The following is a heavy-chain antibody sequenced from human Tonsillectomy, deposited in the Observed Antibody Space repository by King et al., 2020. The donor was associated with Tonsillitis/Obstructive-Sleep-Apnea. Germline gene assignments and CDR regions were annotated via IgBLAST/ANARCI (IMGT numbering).Heavy chain of an antibody. D-gene: IGHD5-12*01. CDR1: GYTFTSYG. J-gene: IGHJ4*02. CDR2: ISAYNGNT. V-gene: IGHV1-18*01. CDR3: ARALGGYDSDHHFDY. Sequence: QLVQSGAEVKKPGASVKVSCKASGYTFTSYGISWVRQAPGQGLEWMGWISAYNGNTNYAQKLQGRDTMTTETSTSTAYMELRSLRSDDTAVYYCARALGGYDSDHHFDYWGQGTLVTVSS.